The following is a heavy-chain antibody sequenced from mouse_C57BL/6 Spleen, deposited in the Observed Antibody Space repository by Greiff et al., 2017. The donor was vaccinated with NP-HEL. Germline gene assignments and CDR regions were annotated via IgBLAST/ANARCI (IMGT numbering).Heavy chain of an antibody. V-gene: IGHV1-59*01. CDR3: AREGRNYWYFDV. CDR1: GYTFTSYW. CDR2: IDPSDSYT. J-gene: IGHJ1*03. Sequence: QVQLQQPGAELVRPGTSVKLSCKASGYTFTSYWMHWVKQRPGQGLEWIGVIDPSDSYTNYNQKFKGKATLTVDTSSSTAYMQLSSLTSEDSAVYYCAREGRNYWYFDVWGTGTTVTVSS.